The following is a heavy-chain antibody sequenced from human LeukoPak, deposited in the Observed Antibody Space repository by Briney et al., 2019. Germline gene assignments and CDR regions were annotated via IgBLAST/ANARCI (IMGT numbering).Heavy chain of an antibody. CDR2: IKQDGSEK. D-gene: IGHD2-15*01. V-gene: IGHV3-7*01. J-gene: IGHJ4*02. CDR1: GFTFSSYW. Sequence: GGSLRLSCAASGFTFSSYWMSWVRQGPGKGLEWLANIKQDGSEKYYVDSVKGRFTISRDNAKSSVYLQMNSLRAEDTAVYYCARDKVVGATYLDYWGQGTLVTVSS. CDR3: ARDKVVGATYLDY.